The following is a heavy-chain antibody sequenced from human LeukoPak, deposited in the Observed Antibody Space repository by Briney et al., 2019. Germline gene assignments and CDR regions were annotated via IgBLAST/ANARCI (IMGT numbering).Heavy chain of an antibody. Sequence: ASVKVSCKASGYTFTSYGISWVRQAPGQGLEWMGWISAYNGNTNYAQKLQGRVTMTRDMSTSTVYMELSSLRSEDTAVYYCAREFYYDSSGYYPSGFDYWGQGTLVTVSS. CDR2: ISAYNGNT. V-gene: IGHV1-18*01. D-gene: IGHD3-22*01. CDR3: AREFYYDSSGYYPSGFDY. CDR1: GYTFTSYG. J-gene: IGHJ4*02.